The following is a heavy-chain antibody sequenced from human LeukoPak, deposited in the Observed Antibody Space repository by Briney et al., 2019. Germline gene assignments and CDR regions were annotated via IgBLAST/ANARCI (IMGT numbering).Heavy chain of an antibody. V-gene: IGHV5-51*01. Sequence: GESLKISCKGSGYSFTNYWIAWVRQMPGKGLEWVGIIYPGDSDTRYSPSFQGQVTISADKSISTAYLQRSSLKASDTAMYYCARHGLYCSSTSCYLFDYWGQGTLVTVSS. D-gene: IGHD2-2*01. CDR1: GYSFTNYW. CDR2: IYPGDSDT. J-gene: IGHJ4*02. CDR3: ARHGLYCSSTSCYLFDY.